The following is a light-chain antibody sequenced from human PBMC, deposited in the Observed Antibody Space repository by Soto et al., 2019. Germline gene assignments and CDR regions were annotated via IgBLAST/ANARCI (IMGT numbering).Light chain of an antibody. CDR3: QQYNNWPPIT. CDR1: QSVSSN. J-gene: IGKJ5*01. V-gene: IGKV3-15*01. Sequence: EVVMTQSPATLSVSPGERATLSCRASQSVSSNLAWYQQKPGQAPRLLISGASTRATGIPARFSGSGSGTEFTLPITSLQSEDFAVYYCQQYNNWPPITFGQGTRLEIK. CDR2: GAS.